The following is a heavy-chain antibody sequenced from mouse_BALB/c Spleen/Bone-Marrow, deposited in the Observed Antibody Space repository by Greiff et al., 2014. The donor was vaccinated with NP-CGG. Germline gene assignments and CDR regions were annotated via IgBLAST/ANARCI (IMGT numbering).Heavy chain of an antibody. CDR3: ARGGISVDY. V-gene: IGHV1-80*01. CDR2: IYPGDGDT. Sequence: VQVVESGAELVRPGSSVKISCKASGYAFSVYWMNWVKQRPGQGLEWIGQIYPGDGDTNYNGKFKGRATLTADKSSNTACMQLSSLTSEDSAVYFCARGGISVDYWGQGTTLTVSS. J-gene: IGHJ2*01. CDR1: GYAFSVYW.